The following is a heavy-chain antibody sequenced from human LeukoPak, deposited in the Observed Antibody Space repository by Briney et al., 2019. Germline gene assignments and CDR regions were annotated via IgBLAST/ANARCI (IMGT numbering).Heavy chain of an antibody. CDR3: ARAEVTMVRGVKNFDY. CDR2: ISSSSSYI. Sequence: GGSLRLSCAASRFTFSSYSMNWVRQAPGKGLEWVSSISSSSSYIYYADSVKGRFTISRDNAKNSLYLQMNSLRAEDTAVYYCARAEVTMVRGVKNFDYWGQGTLVAVSS. J-gene: IGHJ4*02. CDR1: RFTFSSYS. D-gene: IGHD3-10*01. V-gene: IGHV3-21*01.